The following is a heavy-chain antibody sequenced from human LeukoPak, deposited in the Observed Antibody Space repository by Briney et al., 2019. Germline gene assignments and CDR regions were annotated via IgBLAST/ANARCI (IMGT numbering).Heavy chain of an antibody. V-gene: IGHV3-30*02. CDR3: SRERGDREFDY. Sequence: GGSLRLSCAASGFTFSNYGMHWVRQAPGKGLEWVAFIRYDGSNKYYADSVKARFTISRDNSKNTVFLQMDSLRAEDTAQYYCSRERGDREFDYWGQGIMVTVSS. J-gene: IGHJ4*02. CDR1: GFTFSNYG. CDR2: IRYDGSNK. D-gene: IGHD5-18*01.